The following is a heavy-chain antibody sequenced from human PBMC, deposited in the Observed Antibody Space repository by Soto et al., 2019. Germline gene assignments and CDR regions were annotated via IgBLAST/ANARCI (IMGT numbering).Heavy chain of an antibody. D-gene: IGHD1-26*01. CDR1: GFTFSSYS. Sequence: GGSLRLSCAASGFTFSSYSMNWVRQAPGKGLEWVSYISSSSSTISYADSVKGRFTISRDNAKNSLYLQMNSMRDEDTAVYYCARRVGATIRAFDIWGQGTMVTVSS. CDR2: ISSSSSTI. V-gene: IGHV3-48*02. CDR3: ARRVGATIRAFDI. J-gene: IGHJ3*02.